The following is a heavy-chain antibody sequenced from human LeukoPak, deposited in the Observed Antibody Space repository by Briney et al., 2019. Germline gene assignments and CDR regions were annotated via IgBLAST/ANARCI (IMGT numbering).Heavy chain of an antibody. CDR3: ARGYFGPGYYFDN. CDR2: VEDSGPT. J-gene: IGHJ4*02. V-gene: IGHV4-59*11. D-gene: IGHD3-22*01. Sequence: SETLSLTCIVASGSISGRCWSWIRQFPGKAPEWIGSVEDSGPTRYNSSLRGRVSLSVDASQKQFSLRLSSVTAADTAMYYCARGYFGPGYYFDNWGQGALVTVAS. CDR1: SGSISGRC.